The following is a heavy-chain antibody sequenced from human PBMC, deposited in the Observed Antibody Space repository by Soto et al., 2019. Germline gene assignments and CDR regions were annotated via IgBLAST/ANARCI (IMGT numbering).Heavy chain of an antibody. V-gene: IGHV1-2*04. CDR1: GYTFTGYY. D-gene: IGHD3-22*01. CDR3: AREPQYYYDSSGYYSGGFDP. CDR2: INPNSGGT. J-gene: IGHJ5*02. Sequence: ASVKVSCKASGYTFTGYYMHWVRQAPGQGLEWMGWINPNSGGTNYAQKFQGWVTMTRDKSKNQFSLKLSSVTAADTAVYYCAREPQYYYDSSGYYSGGFDPWGQGTLVIVSS.